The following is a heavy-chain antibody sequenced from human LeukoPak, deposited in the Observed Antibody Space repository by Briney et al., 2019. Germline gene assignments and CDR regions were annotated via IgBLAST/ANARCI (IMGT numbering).Heavy chain of an antibody. CDR3: ASPSWGYYYGMDV. V-gene: IGHV4-4*02. Sequence: SETLSPTCAVSGGSISSSNWWSWVRQPPGKGLEWIGEIYHSGSTNYNPSLKSRVTISVDKSKNQFSLKLSSVTAADTAVYYCASPSWGYYYGMDVWGQGTTVTVSS. CDR1: GGSISSSNW. CDR2: IYHSGST. D-gene: IGHD7-27*01. J-gene: IGHJ6*02.